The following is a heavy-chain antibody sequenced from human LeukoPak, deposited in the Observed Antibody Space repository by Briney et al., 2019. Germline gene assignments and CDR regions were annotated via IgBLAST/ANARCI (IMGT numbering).Heavy chain of an antibody. Sequence: SETLSLTCTVSGGSISSYYWSWIRQPAGKGLEWIGRIYTSGSTNYNPSLKSRVTMSVDTSKNQFSLKLSSVTAADTAVYYCARGSSSGWYGGYFDYWGQGTLVTVSS. D-gene: IGHD6-19*01. CDR3: ARGSSSGWYGGYFDY. J-gene: IGHJ4*02. CDR2: IYTSGST. CDR1: GGSISSYY. V-gene: IGHV4-4*07.